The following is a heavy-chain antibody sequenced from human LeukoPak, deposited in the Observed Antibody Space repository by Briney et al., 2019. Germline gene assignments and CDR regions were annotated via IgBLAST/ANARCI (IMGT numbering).Heavy chain of an antibody. CDR2: ISNSGST. CDR3: ARGNYYDSRNAFDI. V-gene: IGHV4-4*07. D-gene: IGHD3-22*01. CDR1: GASISSYY. Sequence: SETLSLTCTVSGASISSYYWSWVRQSAGKGLEWIGRISNSGSTNYNPSLKSRVTISVDKSKNQFSLKLTSVTAADTAVYFCARGNYYDSRNAFDIWGQGTLVTVSS. J-gene: IGHJ3*02.